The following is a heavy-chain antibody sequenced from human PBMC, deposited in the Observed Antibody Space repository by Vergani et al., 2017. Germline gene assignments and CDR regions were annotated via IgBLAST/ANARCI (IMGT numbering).Heavy chain of an antibody. J-gene: IGHJ5*02. CDR1: GFSLSSYA. Sequence: QVQVLQSGIEVKKSGASVKVSCKASGFSLSSYAINWVRQAPGQGLEWMGWISAHNGYTDSPQKFQGRVTMTTETSTLTAYLELRNLTFDDTAVYYCVRGSDCRSPGCFDTWGQGTLVTVSS. V-gene: IGHV1-18*01. CDR3: VRGSDCRSPGCFDT. CDR2: ISAHNGYT. D-gene: IGHD2-15*01.